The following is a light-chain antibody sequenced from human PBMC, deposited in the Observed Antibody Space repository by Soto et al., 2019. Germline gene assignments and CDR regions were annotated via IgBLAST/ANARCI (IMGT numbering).Light chain of an antibody. CDR1: SSDVGSYNL. V-gene: IGLV2-23*01. Sequence: QSALTQPASVSGSPGQSITISCTGTSSDVGSYNLVSWYQQHPGKAPKLMIYEGTKRPSGVSDRFSGSRSGNTASLTISGLQAEDEADYYCCSYASSTTYVFGTGTKDTDL. J-gene: IGLJ1*01. CDR3: CSYASSTTYV. CDR2: EGT.